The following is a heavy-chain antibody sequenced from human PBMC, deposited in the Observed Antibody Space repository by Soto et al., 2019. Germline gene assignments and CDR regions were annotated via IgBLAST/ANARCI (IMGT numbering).Heavy chain of an antibody. D-gene: IGHD2-8*01. V-gene: IGHV3-48*02. CDR1: GFTLSNYA. J-gene: IGHJ6*02. Sequence: EVQLLESGGDFVQPGGSLRLSCAASGFTLSNYAMSWVRQAPGKGLEWVSYISSSSSTIYYADSVKGRFTISRDNAKNSLYLQMNSLRDEDTAVYYCARVIGVNYYYYYGMDVWGQGTTVTVSS. CDR3: ARVIGVNYYYYYGMDV. CDR2: ISSSSSTI.